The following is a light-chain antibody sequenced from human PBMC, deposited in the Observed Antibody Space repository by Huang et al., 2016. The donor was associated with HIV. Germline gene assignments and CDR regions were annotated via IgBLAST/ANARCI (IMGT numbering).Light chain of an antibody. CDR1: QNIGTQ. J-gene: IGKJ5*01. V-gene: IGKV6D-21*02. Sequence: EIVLTQSPDFHSVTPTEKVTITCRASQNIGTQLHWYQQNPDQSPKLRIKYASQSIYGVPSRFSASGSGTDFTHAINSLEAEDAAAYYCHQSSTFTFGQGTRLEIK. CDR2: YAS. CDR3: HQSSTFT.